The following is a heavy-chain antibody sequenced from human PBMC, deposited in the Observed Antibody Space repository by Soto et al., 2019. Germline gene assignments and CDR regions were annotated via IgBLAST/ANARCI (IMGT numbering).Heavy chain of an antibody. CDR1: GGSFSGYY. Sequence: QVQLQQWGAGLLKPWETLSLTCAVYGGSFSGYYWSWIRQPPGKGLEWIGEINHSGSTNYNPSLKSRVTISVDTSKNQFSLKLSSVTAADTAVYYCARGGCRYCSGGSCYYNWFDPWGQGTLVTVSS. V-gene: IGHV4-34*01. CDR2: INHSGST. D-gene: IGHD2-15*01. J-gene: IGHJ5*02. CDR3: ARGGCRYCSGGSCYYNWFDP.